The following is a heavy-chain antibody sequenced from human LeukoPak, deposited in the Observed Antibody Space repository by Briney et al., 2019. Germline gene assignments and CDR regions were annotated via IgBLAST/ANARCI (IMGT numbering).Heavy chain of an antibody. CDR2: MNPNSGNT. J-gene: IGHJ6*02. V-gene: IGHV1-8*01. D-gene: IGHD1-7*01. CDR3: ARGNGPEKELELLYYYYGMDV. Sequence: GASVKVSCKASGYTFTSYDINWVRQATGQGLEWMGWMNPNSGNTGYAQKFQGRVTMTRNTSISTAYMELSSLRSEDTAVYYCARGNGPEKELELLYYYYGMDVWGQGTTVTVSS. CDR1: GYTFTSYD.